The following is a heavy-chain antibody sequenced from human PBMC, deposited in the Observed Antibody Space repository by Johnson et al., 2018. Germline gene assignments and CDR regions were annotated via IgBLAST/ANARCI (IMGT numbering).Heavy chain of an antibody. V-gene: IGHV3-48*02. D-gene: IGHD3-3*01. CDR2: ISSSSSTI. CDR3: ARANDDFWSGYHTAGAEYFQD. CDR1: GFTFSSYS. J-gene: IGHJ1*01. Sequence: VQLVQSGGGLVQPGGSLRLSCAASGFTFSSYSMNWVRQAPGKGLEWVSYISSSSSTIYYADSVKGRFTISRDNAKNSLYLQMNSLRDEDTAVYYCARANDDFWSGYHTAGAEYFQDWGQGTLVIVSS.